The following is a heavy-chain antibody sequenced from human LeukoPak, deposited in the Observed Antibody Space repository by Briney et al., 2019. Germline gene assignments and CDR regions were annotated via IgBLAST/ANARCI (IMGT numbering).Heavy chain of an antibody. D-gene: IGHD3-10*01. CDR3: ARVGGSGTVDY. CDR1: GGSISSYY. Sequence: PSETLSLTCTVSGGSISSYYWSWIRQPPGKGLEWIGYIYYSGSINYNPSLKSRVIISVDTSKNQFSLKLSSVTAADTAVYYCARVGGSGTVDYWGQGTLVTVSS. J-gene: IGHJ4*02. CDR2: IYYSGSI. V-gene: IGHV4-59*08.